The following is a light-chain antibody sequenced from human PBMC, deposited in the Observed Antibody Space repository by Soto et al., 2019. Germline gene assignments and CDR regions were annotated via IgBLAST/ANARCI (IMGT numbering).Light chain of an antibody. Sequence: DIVMTQSPATLSVSPGERVTLSCRASQNIKSDLAWYQQKPGQAPRLLIYGASTRATGVPTRFSGSGSGTEFTLTISSLQSEDFAVYYCQQYNDWPPYTFGQGTRLEIK. CDR2: GAS. J-gene: IGKJ2*01. V-gene: IGKV3-15*01. CDR1: QNIKSD. CDR3: QQYNDWPPYT.